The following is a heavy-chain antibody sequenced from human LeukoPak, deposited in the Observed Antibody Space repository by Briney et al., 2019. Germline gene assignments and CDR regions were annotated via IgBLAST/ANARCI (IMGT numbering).Heavy chain of an antibody. CDR3: ARAARKYCGGDCYPLFDY. CDR1: GYTFTSYG. V-gene: IGHV1-18*01. J-gene: IGHJ4*02. CDR2: ISAYNGNT. D-gene: IGHD2-21*01. Sequence: EASVMVSCKASGYTFTSYGISWVRQAPGQGLEWMGWISAYNGNTNYAQKLQGRVTMTTDTSTSTAYMELRSLRSDDTAVYYCARAARKYCGGDCYPLFDYWGQGTLVTVSS.